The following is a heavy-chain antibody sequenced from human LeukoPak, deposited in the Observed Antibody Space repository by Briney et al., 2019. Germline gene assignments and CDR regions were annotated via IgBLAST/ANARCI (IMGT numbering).Heavy chain of an antibody. CDR2: IWYDGSDK. CDR1: GFTFSSYG. D-gene: IGHD3-10*01. J-gene: IGHJ4*02. V-gene: IGHV3-33*01. Sequence: GGSLRLSCAASGFTFSSYGMHWVRQAPGKGLEWVAVIWYDGSDKYYADSVKGRFTISRDNSKNTLYLQMNSLRAEDTAVYYCARAAEGTRFDYWGQGTLVTVSS. CDR3: ARAAEGTRFDY.